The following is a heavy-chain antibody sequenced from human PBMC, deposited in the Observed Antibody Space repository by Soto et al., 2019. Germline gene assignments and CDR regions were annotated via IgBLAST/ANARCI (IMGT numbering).Heavy chain of an antibody. CDR2: IYYSGST. D-gene: IGHD3-22*01. CDR1: GGSISSGGYY. J-gene: IGHJ4*02. CDR3: ARTHSEDSYYYDSSGFDY. V-gene: IGHV4-31*03. Sequence: TLSLTCTVSGGSISSGGYYWSWIRQHPGKGLEWIGYIYYSGSTYYNPSLKSRVTISVDTSKNQFSLKLSSVTAADTAVYYCARTHSEDSYYYDSSGFDYWGQGTLVTVSS.